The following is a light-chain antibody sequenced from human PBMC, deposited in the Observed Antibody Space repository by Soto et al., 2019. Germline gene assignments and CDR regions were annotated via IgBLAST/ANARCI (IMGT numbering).Light chain of an antibody. Sequence: QSVLTQPASVSGSPGQSITISCTGTSSDVGGYNYVSWYQQHPGKAPKLMIYAVSNRPSGVPDRFSGSKSGTSASLAITGLQAEDEADYYCQSYDSSLSGYVFGTGTKVTV. CDR3: QSYDSSLSGYV. CDR2: AVS. CDR1: SSDVGGYNY. V-gene: IGLV2-14*01. J-gene: IGLJ1*01.